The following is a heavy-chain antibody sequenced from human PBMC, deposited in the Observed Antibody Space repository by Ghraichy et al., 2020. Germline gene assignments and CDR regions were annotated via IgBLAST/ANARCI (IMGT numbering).Heavy chain of an antibody. D-gene: IGHD1-26*01. Sequence: SETLSLTCTVSGGSISSSSYYWGWIRQPPGKGLEWIGSIYYSGSTYYNPSLKSRVTISVDTSKNQFSLKLSSVTAADTAVYYCARHTATWELLPYFDYWGQGTLVTVSS. V-gene: IGHV4-39*01. CDR1: GGSISSSSYY. CDR2: IYYSGST. CDR3: ARHTATWELLPYFDY. J-gene: IGHJ4*02.